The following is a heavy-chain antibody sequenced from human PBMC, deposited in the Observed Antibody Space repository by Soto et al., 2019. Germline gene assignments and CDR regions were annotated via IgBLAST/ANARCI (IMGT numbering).Heavy chain of an antibody. CDR2: IYHSGST. Sequence: QLQLQESGSGLVKPSQTLSLTCAVSGGSISSGGYSWSWIRQPPGKGLEWTGYIYHSGSTYYNPSLQSRVTRSVDRSTTQFALKLSSVPAADTAVYYCARGGYGMHVWGQGTTVTVSS. V-gene: IGHV4-30-2*01. J-gene: IGHJ6*02. CDR1: GGSISSGGYS. CDR3: ARGGYGMHV.